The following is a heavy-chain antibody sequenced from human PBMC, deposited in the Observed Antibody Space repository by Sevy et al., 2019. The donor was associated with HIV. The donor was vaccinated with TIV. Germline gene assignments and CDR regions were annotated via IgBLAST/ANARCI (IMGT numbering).Heavy chain of an antibody. CDR1: GLTFSNYD. J-gene: IGHJ6*02. CDR2: ISYDGSNK. CDR3: AKDGTIFGVVIPFRDNSYNMDV. V-gene: IGHV3-30*18. Sequence: GGSLRLSCAASGLTFSNYDMHWVRQAPGKGLEWVALISYDGSNKYYADSVKGRFTISRDNSKNTLYLQINSLRVEDTAVYYCAKDGTIFGVVIPFRDNSYNMDVWGQGTTVTVSS. D-gene: IGHD3-3*01.